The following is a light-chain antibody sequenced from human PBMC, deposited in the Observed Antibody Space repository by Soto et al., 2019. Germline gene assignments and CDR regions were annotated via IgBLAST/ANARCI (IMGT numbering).Light chain of an antibody. V-gene: IGLV2-14*03. CDR3: SSYKPSTIL. CDR1: SSDIGGYNY. Sequence: QSVLTQPASLSGSPGQSITISCTGTSSDIGGYNYVSWYQHHPGRAPKLMIYDVSNRPSGVSSRFSGSRSGNTASLTISGLQADDEADYYCSSYKPSTILFGGGTKVTVL. J-gene: IGLJ2*01. CDR2: DVS.